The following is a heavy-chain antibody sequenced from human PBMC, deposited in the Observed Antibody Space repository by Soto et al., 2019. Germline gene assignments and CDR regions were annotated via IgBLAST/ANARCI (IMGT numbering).Heavy chain of an antibody. CDR3: AKEDC. Sequence: EVQLLESGGDLVQPGGSLRLSCAASGFTFGSSAMSWVRQAPGKGLEWVSTIRNSGDSTFYADSVKGRFTISRDNSKNTLYLQMYRLRVEDTAVYYCAKEDCWGQGTLVTVSS. CDR1: GFTFGSSA. CDR2: IRNSGDST. V-gene: IGHV3-23*01. J-gene: IGHJ4*02.